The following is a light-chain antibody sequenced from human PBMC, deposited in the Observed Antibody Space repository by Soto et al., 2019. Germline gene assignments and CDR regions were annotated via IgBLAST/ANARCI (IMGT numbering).Light chain of an antibody. CDR3: QQYNTSPWT. CDR2: GAS. J-gene: IGKJ1*01. Sequence: GLTQSPGTLSLSPWEMATLSCRASQTVSSAYLAWFQQKPGQAPRLLIYGASSRATGIPDRFSGAGSGTEFTLAISRVAPEDYAVYYCQQYNTSPWTFGQGTKWIS. V-gene: IGKV3-20*01. CDR1: QTVSSAY.